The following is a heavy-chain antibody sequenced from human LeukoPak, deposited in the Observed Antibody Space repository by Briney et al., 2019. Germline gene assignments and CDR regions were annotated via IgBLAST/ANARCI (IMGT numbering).Heavy chain of an antibody. D-gene: IGHD1-26*01. Sequence: ASVKVSFKASGYTFTSYDINWVRQATGQGLEWMGWMNPNSGNTGYAQKFQGRVTITRNTSISTAYMELSSLRSEDTAVYYCARRSYGPWYFDYWGQGTLVTVSS. CDR2: MNPNSGNT. CDR3: ARRSYGPWYFDY. CDR1: GYTFTSYD. V-gene: IGHV1-8*03. J-gene: IGHJ4*02.